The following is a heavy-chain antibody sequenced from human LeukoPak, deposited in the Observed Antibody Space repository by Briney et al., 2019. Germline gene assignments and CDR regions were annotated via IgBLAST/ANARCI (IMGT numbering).Heavy chain of an antibody. J-gene: IGHJ5*02. Sequence: SETLSLTCTVSGGSINSDYWSWLRQPPGKGLEWIGYIYYTGSTNYNPSLKNRVTISVYTSRNQFSLKMRSVTAADTAVYYCARRLVPALEFDPWGQGTLVTVSS. CDR3: ARRLVPALEFDP. CDR1: GGSINSDY. CDR2: IYYTGST. D-gene: IGHD2-2*01. V-gene: IGHV4-59*01.